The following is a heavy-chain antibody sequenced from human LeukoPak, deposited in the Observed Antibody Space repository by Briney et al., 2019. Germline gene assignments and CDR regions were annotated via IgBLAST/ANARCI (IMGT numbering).Heavy chain of an antibody. CDR3: ARAGVVGASILFDY. D-gene: IGHD1-26*01. CDR2: INSDGSST. Sequence: GGSLRLSCAASGFTFSSYWMHWVCQAPGKGLVWVSRINSDGSSTSYADSVKGRFTISRDNAKNTLYLQMNSLRAEDTAVYYCARAGVVGASILFDYWGQGTLVTVSS. J-gene: IGHJ4*02. CDR1: GFTFSSYW. V-gene: IGHV3-74*01.